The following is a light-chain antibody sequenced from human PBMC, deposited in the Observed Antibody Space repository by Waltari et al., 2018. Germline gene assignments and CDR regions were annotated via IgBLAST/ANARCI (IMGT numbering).Light chain of an antibody. V-gene: IGLV4-69*01. J-gene: IGLJ3*02. CDR3: QTGGHGTWV. CDR2: VNSDGSH. CDR1: SGHSSNI. Sequence: QLVLTQSPSASASRGASVKLTCTLSSGHSSNILAWLQQQPEKGPRYLMKVNSDGSHSKGGEIPDRFSGSSSGAERYLTISTVQSEDEADYCCQTGGHGTWVFGGGTKLTVL.